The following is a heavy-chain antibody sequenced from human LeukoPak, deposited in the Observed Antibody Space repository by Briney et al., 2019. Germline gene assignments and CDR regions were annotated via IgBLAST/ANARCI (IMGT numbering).Heavy chain of an antibody. CDR2: ISYDGSNK. D-gene: IGHD3-10*01. Sequence: QPGRSLRLSCAASGFTFSSYAMHWVGQAPGKGLEWVAVISYDGSNKYYADSVKGRFTISRDNSKNTLYLQMNSLRAEDTAVYYCARAPLWFGELSVAFDIWGQGTMVTVSS. CDR1: GFTFSSYA. V-gene: IGHV3-30-3*01. J-gene: IGHJ3*02. CDR3: ARAPLWFGELSVAFDI.